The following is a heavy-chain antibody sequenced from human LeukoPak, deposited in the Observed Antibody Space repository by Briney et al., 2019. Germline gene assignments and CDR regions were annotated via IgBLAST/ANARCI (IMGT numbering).Heavy chain of an antibody. CDR2: INHSGST. Sequence: SETLSLTCAVYGGSFSGYYWSWIRQPPGKGLEWIGEINHSGSTNYNPSLKSRVTISVDTSKNQFSLKLSSVTAADTAVYYCARARYDFWSGYFDYWGQGTLVTVSS. CDR1: GGSFSGYY. CDR3: ARARYDFWSGYFDY. J-gene: IGHJ4*02. D-gene: IGHD3-3*01. V-gene: IGHV4-34*01.